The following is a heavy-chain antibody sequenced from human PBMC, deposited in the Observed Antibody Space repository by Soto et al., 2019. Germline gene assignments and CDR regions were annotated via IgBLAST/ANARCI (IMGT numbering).Heavy chain of an antibody. V-gene: IGHV3-23*01. CDR1: GFTFSSYA. Sequence: GGSLRLSCAAPGFTFSSYAMSWVRQAPGKGLEWVSAISGSGGSTYYADSVKGRFTISRDNSKNTLYLQMNSLRAEDTAVYYCAKTSGMATIYYYYYGMDVWGQGTTVTVSS. J-gene: IGHJ6*02. CDR2: ISGSGGST. CDR3: AKTSGMATIYYYYYGMDV. D-gene: IGHD3-10*01.